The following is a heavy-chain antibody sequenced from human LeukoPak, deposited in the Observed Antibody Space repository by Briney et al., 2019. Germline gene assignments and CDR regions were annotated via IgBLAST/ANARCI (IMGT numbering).Heavy chain of an antibody. V-gene: IGHV4-4*07. J-gene: IGHJ4*02. CDR2: IYTSGST. Sequence: SSETLSLTCTVSGGSISSYYWSWIRQPAGKGLEWIGRIYTSGSTNYNPSLKSRVTMSVDTSKNQFSLKLSSVTAADTAVYYCARGFCADEICQVFTNWGQGTLVTVSS. CDR1: GGSISSYY. D-gene: IGHD2-21*01. CDR3: ARGFCADEICQVFTN.